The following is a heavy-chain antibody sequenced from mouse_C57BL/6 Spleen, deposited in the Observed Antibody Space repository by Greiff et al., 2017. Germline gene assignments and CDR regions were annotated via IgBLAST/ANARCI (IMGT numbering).Heavy chain of an antibody. D-gene: IGHD1-1*01. Sequence: EVMLVESGGGLVKPGGSLKLSCAASGFTFSSYAMSWVRQTPEKRLEWVATISDGGSYTYYPDNVKCRFTISRDNAKNNLYLQMSHLKSEDTAMYYCARDRATVVATGYFDVWGTGTTVTVSS. J-gene: IGHJ1*03. CDR2: ISDGGSYT. CDR3: ARDRATVVATGYFDV. V-gene: IGHV5-4*01. CDR1: GFTFSSYA.